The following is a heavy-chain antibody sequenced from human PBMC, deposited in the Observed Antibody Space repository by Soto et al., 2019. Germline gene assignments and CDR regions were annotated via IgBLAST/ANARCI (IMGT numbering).Heavy chain of an antibody. CDR1: GYTFTSYG. D-gene: IGHD3-9*01. CDR3: ARAPRGYFDWLPLAN. Sequence: QVQLVQSGAEVKKPGASVKVSCKASGYTFTSYGISWVRQAPGQGLEWMGWISAYNGNTNYAQKLQGRVTMTTDTSTSTAYMELSSLRSDDTAVYYCARAPRGYFDWLPLANWGQGTLVTVSS. J-gene: IGHJ4*02. V-gene: IGHV1-18*01. CDR2: ISAYNGNT.